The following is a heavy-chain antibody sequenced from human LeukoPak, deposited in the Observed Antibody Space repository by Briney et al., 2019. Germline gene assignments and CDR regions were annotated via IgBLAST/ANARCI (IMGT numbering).Heavy chain of an antibody. V-gene: IGHV3-30*02. CDR1: GSTLSGHG. J-gene: IGHJ4*02. CDR2: IRYDGSKK. D-gene: IGHD3-10*01. Sequence: GGSLRVSCAAPGSTLSGHGTHWVPQAPGKGLDWVAFIRYDGSKKFYADSVKGRFTISRDNSKNTLDLQMNSLRTDDTAVYYGAKVDDYYGYGSYLVDSWGQGTLVTVSS. CDR3: AKVDDYYGYGSYLVDS.